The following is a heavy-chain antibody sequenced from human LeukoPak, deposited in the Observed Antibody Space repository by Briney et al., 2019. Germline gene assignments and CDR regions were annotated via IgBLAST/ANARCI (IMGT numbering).Heavy chain of an antibody. CDR3: AKDRDDYVWGSYRDY. J-gene: IGHJ4*02. V-gene: IGHV3-23*01. D-gene: IGHD3-16*02. Sequence: PGGSLRLSCAASGFTFSSYAMSWVRQAPGKGLEWVSAISGSGGSTYYADSVKGRFTIPRDNSKNTLYLQMNSLRAEDTAVYYCAKDRDDYVWGSYRDYWGQGTLVTVSS. CDR1: GFTFSSYA. CDR2: ISGSGGST.